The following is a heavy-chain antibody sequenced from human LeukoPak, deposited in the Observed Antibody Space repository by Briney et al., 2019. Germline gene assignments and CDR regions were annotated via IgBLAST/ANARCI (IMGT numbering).Heavy chain of an antibody. J-gene: IGHJ6*03. CDR1: GGSISSSSYY. CDR2: IYYSGST. CDR3: ARTAGIAAAGYYYYMDV. V-gene: IGHV4-39*01. D-gene: IGHD6-13*01. Sequence: SETLSLTCTVSGGSISSSSYYWGWIRQPPGKGLEWIGIIYYSGSTYYNPSLKSRVTISVDTSKNQFSLKLSSVTAADTAVYYCARTAGIAAAGYYYYMDVWGKGTTVTVSS.